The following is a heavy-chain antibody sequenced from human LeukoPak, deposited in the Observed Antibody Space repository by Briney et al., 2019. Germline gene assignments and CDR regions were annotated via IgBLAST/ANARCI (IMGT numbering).Heavy chain of an antibody. Sequence: GGSLRLSCAASGFTFSSYEMNWVRQAPGKGLEWVSYISSSGSTIYYADSVKGRFTISRDNAKNSLYLQMNSLRAEDTAVYYCARELSLSSSWVFDYWGQGTLVTVSS. V-gene: IGHV3-48*03. CDR1: GFTFSSYE. CDR3: ARELSLSSSWVFDY. D-gene: IGHD6-13*01. CDR2: ISSSGSTI. J-gene: IGHJ4*02.